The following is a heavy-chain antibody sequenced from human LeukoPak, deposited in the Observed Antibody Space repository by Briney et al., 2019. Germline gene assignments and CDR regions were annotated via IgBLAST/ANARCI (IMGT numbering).Heavy chain of an antibody. V-gene: IGHV4-59*01. Sequence: SETLSLTCTVSGGSISSYYWSWIRQPPGKGLEWIGYIYCSGSTNYNPSLKSRVTISVDTSKNQFSLKLSSVTAADTAVYYCARSGPGWFDPWGQGTLVTVSS. D-gene: IGHD6-25*01. CDR3: ARSGPGWFDP. J-gene: IGHJ5*02. CDR1: GGSISSYY. CDR2: IYCSGST.